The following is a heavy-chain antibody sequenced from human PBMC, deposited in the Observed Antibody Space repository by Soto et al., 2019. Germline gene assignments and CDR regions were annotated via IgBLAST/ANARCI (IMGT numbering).Heavy chain of an antibody. V-gene: IGHV4-34*01. D-gene: IGHD2-8*01. CDR3: ARGLRTNGSFFRV. J-gene: IGHJ4*02. CDR1: GGSFSGYY. Sequence: SETLSLTCAVYGGSFSGYYWNWIRQPPGKGLEWIGEINHSGSTNYNPSLKSRVTLSVGTSKSQFSLKLSSVTAADTAVYYCARGLRTNGSFFRVWGQGTLVTVSS. CDR2: INHSGST.